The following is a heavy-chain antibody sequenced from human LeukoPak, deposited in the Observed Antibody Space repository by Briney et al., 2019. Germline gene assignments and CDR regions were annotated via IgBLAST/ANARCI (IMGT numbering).Heavy chain of an antibody. CDR2: IYPPDSET. V-gene: IGHV5-51*01. Sequence: GESLKISCKGSGFSFTSYWIAWVRQMPGKGLECMGIIYPPDSETRYSPPFQDQVTISADKSISTAYLQWSSLKASDTAMYYCARHPQQLDPWGDYWGQGTLVTVSS. D-gene: IGHD6-13*01. CDR3: ARHPQQLDPWGDY. J-gene: IGHJ4*02. CDR1: GFSFTSYW.